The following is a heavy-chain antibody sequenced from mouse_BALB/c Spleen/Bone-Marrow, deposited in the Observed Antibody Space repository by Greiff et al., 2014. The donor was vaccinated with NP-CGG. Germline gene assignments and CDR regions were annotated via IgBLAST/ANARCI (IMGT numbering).Heavy chain of an antibody. D-gene: IGHD2-4*01. Sequence: VQLKQSGAELVKPGASVKLSCTASGFNIKDTYMHWVKQRPEQGLEWIGRIDPANGNTKYDPKFQGKATITADTSSNTAYLQLGSLTSEDTAVYCCARFHYDCGGGDYWGQGTTLTVSS. CDR3: ARFHYDCGGGDY. CDR2: IDPANGNT. V-gene: IGHV14-3*02. J-gene: IGHJ2*01. CDR1: GFNIKDTY.